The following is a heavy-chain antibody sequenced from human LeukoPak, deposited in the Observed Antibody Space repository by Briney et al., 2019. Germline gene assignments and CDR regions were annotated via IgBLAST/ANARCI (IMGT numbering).Heavy chain of an antibody. CDR3: ARALRFSEWLYAFDI. Sequence: GSSVKVSCKASGGTFSSYAISWVRQAPGQGLEWMGGIIPIFGTANYAQKFQGRVTITTDGSTSTAYMELSSLRSEDTAVYYCARALRFSEWLYAFDIWGQGTMVTVSS. V-gene: IGHV1-69*05. D-gene: IGHD3-3*01. CDR1: GGTFSSYA. J-gene: IGHJ3*02. CDR2: IIPIFGTA.